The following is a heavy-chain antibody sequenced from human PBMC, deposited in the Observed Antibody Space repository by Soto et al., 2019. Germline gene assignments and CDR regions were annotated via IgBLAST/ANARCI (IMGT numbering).Heavy chain of an antibody. CDR3: ARECYSSTSCYGVDY. CDR2: ITAYNGNT. Sequence: ASVKVSCKSSGYTFTDYGISWVRQAPGRGLEWMGWITAYNGNTNYAQKFQGRVTMTTDTSTSTVYMDLRSLTSDDSAVYYCARECYSSTSCYGVDYWGRRTPVTVSS. J-gene: IGHJ4*02. V-gene: IGHV1-18*01. CDR1: GYTFTDYG. D-gene: IGHD2-2*01.